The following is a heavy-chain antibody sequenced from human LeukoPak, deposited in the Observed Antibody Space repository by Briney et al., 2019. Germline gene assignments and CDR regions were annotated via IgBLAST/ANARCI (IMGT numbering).Heavy chain of an antibody. CDR1: GFTFSSYW. CDR2: INTDGSTT. V-gene: IGHV3-74*01. CDR3: VRNLGP. D-gene: IGHD1-14*01. Sequence: GGSLSLSCAASGFTFSSYWVNWVRQAPGKGLVWVSRINTDGSTTTYAGSVKGRFTISRDNAKNTVYLQMNSLRAEDTAVYYCVRNLGPWGQGTLVTVSS. J-gene: IGHJ5*02.